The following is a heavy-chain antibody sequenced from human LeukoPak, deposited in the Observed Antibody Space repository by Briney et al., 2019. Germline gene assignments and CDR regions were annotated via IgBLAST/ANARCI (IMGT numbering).Heavy chain of an antibody. V-gene: IGHV4-59*02. J-gene: IGHJ4*02. D-gene: IGHD7-27*01. CDR3: ASRKLGNDY. CDR2: IYYTGT. Sequence: SETLSLTCTVSGGSVTDYYWSWIRQSPGKGLEWIGYIYYTGTSYNPSLKSRVTISADTSKNQFSLKLISVTAADTAVYYCASRKLGNDYWGQGTLVTVST. CDR1: GGSVTDYY.